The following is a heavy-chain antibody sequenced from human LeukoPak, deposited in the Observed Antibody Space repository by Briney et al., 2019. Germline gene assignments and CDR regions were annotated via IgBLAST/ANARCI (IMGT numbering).Heavy chain of an antibody. V-gene: IGHV1-18*01. J-gene: IGHJ4*02. CDR1: SYTFSTNG. D-gene: IGHD1-1*01. CDR3: ARRERFDY. CDR2: IGAYNGDT. Sequence: ASVKVSCKASSYTFSTNGISWVRQAPGQGLEWMGWIGAYNGDTNYAQKFQDRVTMTTDTSTSTAYMELRSLRSDDTAVYYCARRERFDYWGQGTLVTVSS.